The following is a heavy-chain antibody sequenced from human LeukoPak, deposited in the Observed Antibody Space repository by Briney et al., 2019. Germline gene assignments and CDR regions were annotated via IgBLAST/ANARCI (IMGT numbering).Heavy chain of an antibody. Sequence: PGGSLRLSCGASGFSVGRNYMSWVRQTSEKGLEWVSVMYITGATYYAESVQGRFTISRDISKNTLSLQMNSLRSEDTAVYYCAKVAYQMPHRWLDPWGQGTLVTVSS. CDR3: AKVAYQMPHRWLDP. V-gene: IGHV3-53*01. J-gene: IGHJ5*02. D-gene: IGHD2-2*01. CDR2: MYITGAT. CDR1: GFSVGRNY.